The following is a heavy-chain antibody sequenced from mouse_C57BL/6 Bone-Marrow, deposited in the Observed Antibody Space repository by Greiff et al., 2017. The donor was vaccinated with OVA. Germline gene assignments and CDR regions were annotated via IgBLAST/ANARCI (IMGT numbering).Heavy chain of an antibody. CDR1: GYAFTNYL. J-gene: IGHJ2*01. V-gene: IGHV1-54*01. Sequence: VQLVESGAELVRPGTSVKVSCKASGYAFTNYLIEWVKQRPGQGLEWIGVINPGSGGTNYNEKFKGKATLTVDKSSSTAYMQLSSLTSEDSAVYFCGRRDRSGYFDDWGQGTTRTVSS. D-gene: IGHD3-2*02. CDR3: GRRDRSGYFDD. CDR2: INPGSGGT.